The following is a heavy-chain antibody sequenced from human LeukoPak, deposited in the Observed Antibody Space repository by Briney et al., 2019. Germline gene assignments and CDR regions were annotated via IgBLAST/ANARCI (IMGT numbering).Heavy chain of an antibody. Sequence: GGSLRLSCAASGFIFSSYAMSWVRQAPGKGLEWVSAISGSGGSTYYADSVKGRFTISRDNSKNTLYLQMNSLRAEDTAVYYCARDLSREYYFDYWGQGTLVTVSS. CDR1: GFIFSSYA. CDR2: ISGSGGST. J-gene: IGHJ4*02. CDR3: ARDLSREYYFDY. V-gene: IGHV3-23*01.